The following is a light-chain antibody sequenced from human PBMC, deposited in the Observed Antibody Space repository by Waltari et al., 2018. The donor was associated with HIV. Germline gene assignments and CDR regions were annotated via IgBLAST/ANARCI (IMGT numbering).Light chain of an antibody. J-gene: IGKJ4*01. Sequence: DIVMTQSPDSLAVSLGERATINCRSSQTVLYTSSNKNYLAWYQQRPGQPPKLLIYWASTRESGVPDRFSGSGSGTDFTLKISRVEAEDVGVYYCMQALQTPLTFGGGTKVEIK. CDR1: QTVLYTSSNKNY. CDR2: WAS. V-gene: IGKV4-1*01. CDR3: MQALQTPLT.